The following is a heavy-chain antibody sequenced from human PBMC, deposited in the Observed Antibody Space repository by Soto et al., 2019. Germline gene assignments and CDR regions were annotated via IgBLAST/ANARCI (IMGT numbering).Heavy chain of an antibody. CDR3: ARGYSSSWYYGNWFDP. CDR2: INHSGST. V-gene: IGHV4-34*01. CDR1: GGSFSGYY. D-gene: IGHD6-13*01. Sequence: SETLSLTCAVYGGSFSGYYWSWIRQPPGKGLEWIGEINHSGSTNYNPSIKSRVTISVDTSKNQFSLKLSSVTAADTALFYCARGYSSSWYYGNWFDPWGQGTLVTVSS. J-gene: IGHJ5*02.